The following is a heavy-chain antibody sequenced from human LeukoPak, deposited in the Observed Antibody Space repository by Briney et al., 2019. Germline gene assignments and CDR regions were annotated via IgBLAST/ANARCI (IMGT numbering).Heavy chain of an antibody. CDR1: GVSISSGNW. V-gene: IGHV4/OR15-8*02. CDR2: THRSGDT. Sequence: SGTLSLTCVVYGVSISSGNWWTWVRQSPGRGLEWIGETHRSGDTKYNPSLNGRATISMDNSKNEVSLNLISVTAADTATYYCATRDQSRTYLVSLDSWGQGTLVIVSS. D-gene: IGHD3-9*01. CDR3: ATRDQSRTYLVSLDS. J-gene: IGHJ4*02.